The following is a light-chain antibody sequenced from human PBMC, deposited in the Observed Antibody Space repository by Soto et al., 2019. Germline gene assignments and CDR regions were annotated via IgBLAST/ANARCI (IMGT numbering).Light chain of an antibody. J-gene: IGKJ1*01. V-gene: IGKV3-20*01. Sequence: EIVLIQSPATLSLSPGERATLSCRASQSVGSYLAWYQQKPGQAPRLLIYGASSRATGIPDRFSGSGSGTDFTLTISRLEPEDFAVYYCQQYGGSPLWTFGQGTKVEIK. CDR3: QQYGGSPLWT. CDR1: QSVGSY. CDR2: GAS.